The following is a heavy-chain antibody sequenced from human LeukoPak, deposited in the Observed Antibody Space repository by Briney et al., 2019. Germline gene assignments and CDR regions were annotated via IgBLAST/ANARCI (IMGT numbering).Heavy chain of an antibody. CDR1: GFTLSSYA. D-gene: IGHD1/OR15-1a*01. CDR3: AKGQYASGWNSGNY. CDR2: ISGGHGGT. J-gene: IGHJ4*02. V-gene: IGHV3-23*01. Sequence: PGGSLRLFCAAAGFTLSSYAMSWVRPAPGKGLEWVSSISGGHGGTYYADSVKGRFTISRDDSKNTLYLQVNSLRAEDTAVYYCAKGQYASGWNSGNYWGQGTLVTVSS.